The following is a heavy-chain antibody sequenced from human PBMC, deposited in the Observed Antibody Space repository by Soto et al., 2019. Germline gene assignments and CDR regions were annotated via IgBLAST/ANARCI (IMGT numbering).Heavy chain of an antibody. CDR3: ARVYCSGGRCYHLDY. CDR1: EFTFSSYW. Sequence: GGSLRLSCAASEFTFSSYWMHWVRQAPGKGLLWVSRINSDGSSTSYADSVKGRFTLSRDNAKNTLYLKMNSLRAEDTAVYYCARVYCSGGRCYHLDYWGQGPLVTVSS. V-gene: IGHV3-74*01. D-gene: IGHD2-15*01. CDR2: INSDGSST. J-gene: IGHJ4*02.